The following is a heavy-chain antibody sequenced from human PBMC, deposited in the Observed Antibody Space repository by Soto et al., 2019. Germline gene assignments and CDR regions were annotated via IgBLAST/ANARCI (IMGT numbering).Heavy chain of an antibody. Sequence: SVKVSCKASGFTFTSSAMQWVRQARGQRLEWIGWIVVGSGNTNYAQRFQERVTITRDMSTSTAYMELSSLRSEDTAVYYCAAVRGVVVLNDALDIWGQGTMVTVSS. CDR1: GFTFTSSA. V-gene: IGHV1-58*02. D-gene: IGHD2-21*01. CDR2: IVVGSGNT. J-gene: IGHJ3*02. CDR3: AAVRGVVVLNDALDI.